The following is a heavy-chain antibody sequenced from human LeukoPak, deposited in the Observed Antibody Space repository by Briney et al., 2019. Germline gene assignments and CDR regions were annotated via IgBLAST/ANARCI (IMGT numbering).Heavy chain of an antibody. V-gene: IGHV3-9*01. Sequence: GGSLRLSCAASGFTFDDYAMPWVRQAPGKGLEWVSGISWNSGSIGYADSVKGRFTISRDNAKNSLYLQMNSLRAEDTALYYCAKDKTLSIAAAGFDYWGQGTLVTVSS. D-gene: IGHD6-13*01. CDR1: GFTFDDYA. CDR2: ISWNSGSI. CDR3: AKDKTLSIAAAGFDY. J-gene: IGHJ4*02.